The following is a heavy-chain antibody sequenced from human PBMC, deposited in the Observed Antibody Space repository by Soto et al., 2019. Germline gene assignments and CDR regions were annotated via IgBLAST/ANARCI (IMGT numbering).Heavy chain of an antibody. CDR2: ISWDGGST. J-gene: IGHJ6*02. V-gene: IGHV3-43*01. CDR1: GFTFDDYT. Sequence: GGSLRLSCAASGFTFDDYTMHWVRQAPGKGLEWVSLISWDGGSTYYADSVKGRFTISRDNSKNSLYLQMNSLRTEDTALYYCAKDVKQLVGYYYYGMDVWGQGTTVTVSS. CDR3: AKDVKQLVGYYYYGMDV. D-gene: IGHD6-6*01.